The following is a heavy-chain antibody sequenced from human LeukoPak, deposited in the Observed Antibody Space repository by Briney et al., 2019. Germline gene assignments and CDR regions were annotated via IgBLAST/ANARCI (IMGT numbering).Heavy chain of an antibody. CDR3: TTERITMIDPYAFDI. J-gene: IGHJ3*02. D-gene: IGHD3-22*01. Sequence: GGSLRLSCAASGFTFSNAWMSWVRQAPGKGLEWVGRIKSKTDGGTTDYAAPVKGRFTISRDDSKNTLYLQMNSLKTEDTAVYYCTTERITMIDPYAFDIWGQGTMATVSS. V-gene: IGHV3-15*01. CDR1: GFTFSNAW. CDR2: IKSKTDGGTT.